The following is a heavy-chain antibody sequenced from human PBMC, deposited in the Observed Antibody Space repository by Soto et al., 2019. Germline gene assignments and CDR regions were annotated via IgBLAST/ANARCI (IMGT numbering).Heavy chain of an antibody. CDR2: ISGSGGST. J-gene: IGHJ4*02. CDR3: AKGSPGYSGYGYFDY. CDR1: GFTLSSYA. Sequence: GGSLRLSCAASGFTLSSYAMSWVRQAPGNGLEWVSAISGSGGSTYYADSVKGRFTISRDNSKNTLYLQMNSLRAEDTAVYYCAKGSPGYSGYGYFDYWGQGTLVTVSS. V-gene: IGHV3-23*01. D-gene: IGHD5-12*01.